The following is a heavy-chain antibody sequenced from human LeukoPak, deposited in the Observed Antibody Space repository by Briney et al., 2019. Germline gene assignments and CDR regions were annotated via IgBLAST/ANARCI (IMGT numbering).Heavy chain of an antibody. J-gene: IGHJ4*02. CDR1: GGSISSDGYY. Sequence: SETLSLTCTVSGGSISSDGYYWSWIRQHPGKGLEWIGYIYYSGSTYYNPSLKSRVTISVDASKNQFSLKLSSVTAADTAVYYCARAEVGATWYFDYWGQGTLVTVSS. CDR2: IYYSGST. CDR3: ARAEVGATWYFDY. D-gene: IGHD1-26*01. V-gene: IGHV4-31*03.